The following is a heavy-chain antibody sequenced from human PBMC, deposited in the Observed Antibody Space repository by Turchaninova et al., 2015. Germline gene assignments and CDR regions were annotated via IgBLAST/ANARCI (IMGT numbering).Heavy chain of an antibody. V-gene: IGHV4-59*01. CDR3: ARVEGWRYSHGYFDY. J-gene: IGHJ4*02. CDR1: GDPLSGFY. CDR2: ILYSGTT. D-gene: IGHD5-18*01. Sequence: QVQLQESXXXLGXXSETLSLTXTXPGDPLSGFYWSWIRQPPGKGLEWIGDILYSGTTNYNPSLKSRVTISVDTSKNQFSLKLSSVTAADTAVYYCARVEGWRYSHGYFDYWGQGTLVTVSS.